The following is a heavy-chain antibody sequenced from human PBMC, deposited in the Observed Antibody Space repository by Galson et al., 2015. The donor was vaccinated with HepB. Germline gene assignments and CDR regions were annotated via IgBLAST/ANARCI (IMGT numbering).Heavy chain of an antibody. Sequence: PALVKPTQTLTLTCTVSGFSLSNARMGVSWIRQPPGKALEWLAHIFSNDEKSYSTSLKSRLTISKDTSKSQVVLTMTNMDPVDTATYYRARIGRYCSSTSCYTFDYWGQGTLVTVSS. CDR3: ARIGRYCSSTSCYTFDY. CDR1: GFSLSNARMG. V-gene: IGHV2-26*01. J-gene: IGHJ4*02. CDR2: IFSNDEK. D-gene: IGHD2-2*02.